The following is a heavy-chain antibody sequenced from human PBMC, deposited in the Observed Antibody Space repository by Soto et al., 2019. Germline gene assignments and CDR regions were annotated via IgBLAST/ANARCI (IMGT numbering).Heavy chain of an antibody. Sequence: GGSLRLSCAASGFTFSSYAMHWVRQAPGKGLEWVAVISYDGSNKYYADSVKGRFTISRDNSKNTLYLQMNSLRAEDTAVYYCARGGYYDSSGYYPIDYRGQGTLVTVSS. V-gene: IGHV3-30-3*01. D-gene: IGHD3-22*01. CDR3: ARGGYYDSSGYYPIDY. J-gene: IGHJ4*02. CDR2: ISYDGSNK. CDR1: GFTFSSYA.